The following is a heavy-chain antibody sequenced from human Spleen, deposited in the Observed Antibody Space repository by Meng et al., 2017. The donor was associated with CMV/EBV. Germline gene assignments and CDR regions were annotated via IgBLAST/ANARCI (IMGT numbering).Heavy chain of an antibody. V-gene: IGHV4-31*03. CDR3: AGGTYYDDS. CDR1: GGSISSCGYF. Sequence: LTCTGSGGSISSCGYFWNWIRQHPGKGLEGIGYIYYSGSTYYNPSLKSRVSISLDTSKNRFSLELTSVTAADTAMYYCAGGTYYDDSWGQGTLVTVSS. CDR2: IYYSGST. D-gene: IGHD3-3*01. J-gene: IGHJ4*02.